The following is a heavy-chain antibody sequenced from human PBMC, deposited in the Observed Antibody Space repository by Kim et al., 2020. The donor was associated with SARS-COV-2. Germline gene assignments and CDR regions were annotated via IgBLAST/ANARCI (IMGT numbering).Heavy chain of an antibody. CDR1: DDSINSGGHY. J-gene: IGHJ4*02. CDR3: VRGSPDYDTLTTRIYFDY. D-gene: IGHD3-9*01. Sequence: SETLSLTCTVSDDSINSGGHYWTWIRQNPGKGLEWIGYIYYRGTTYYNSSLKSRLTISVDTSKNQFSLKLTSVTAADTAVYYCVRGSPDYDTLTTRIYFDYWGQGTLVTVSS. V-gene: IGHV4-31*03. CDR2: IYYRGTT.